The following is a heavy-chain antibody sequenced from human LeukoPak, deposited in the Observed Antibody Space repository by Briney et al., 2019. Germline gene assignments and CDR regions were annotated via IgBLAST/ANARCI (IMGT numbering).Heavy chain of an antibody. CDR1: GFTFSSYW. J-gene: IGHJ4*02. CDR2: IKQDGSEK. D-gene: IGHD5-18*01. V-gene: IGHV3-7*01. CDR3: ARDTGGGYSCYDC. Sequence: GGSLRLSCAASGFTFSSYWMTWIRQAPGKGLEWVANIKQDGSEKYYVDSVKGRFTISRDNAKNSLYLQMNSLRAEDTAVYYCARDTGGGYSCYDCGGQGTLVTVSS.